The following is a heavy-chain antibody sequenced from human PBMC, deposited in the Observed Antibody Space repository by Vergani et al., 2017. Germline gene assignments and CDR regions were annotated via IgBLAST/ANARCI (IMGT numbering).Heavy chain of an antibody. CDR2: INHSGST. D-gene: IGHD1-26*01. V-gene: IGHV4-34*01. Sequence: QVQLQQWGAGLLKPSETLSLTCAVYGGSFSGYYWSWIRQPPGKGLEWIGEINHSGSTNYNPSLKSRVTISVDTSKNQFSLKLSSVTAADTAVYYCARGRRAVGYYYYMDVWGKGTTVTVSS. CDR3: ARGRRAVGYYYYMDV. CDR1: GGSFSGYY. J-gene: IGHJ6*03.